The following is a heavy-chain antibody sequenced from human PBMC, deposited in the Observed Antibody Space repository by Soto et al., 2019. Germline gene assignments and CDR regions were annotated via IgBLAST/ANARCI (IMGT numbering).Heavy chain of an antibody. CDR1: GGSISSGGYY. J-gene: IGHJ3*02. Sequence: SETLSLTCTVSGGSISSGGYYWSWIRQHPGKGLEWIGYIYYSGSTYYNPSLKSRVTISVDTSKNQFSLKLSSVTAADTAVYYCARDQGGRYGSGSYYGIMGSDAFDIWGQGTMVTVSS. CDR3: ARDQGGRYGSGSYYGIMGSDAFDI. V-gene: IGHV4-31*03. CDR2: IYYSGST. D-gene: IGHD3-10*01.